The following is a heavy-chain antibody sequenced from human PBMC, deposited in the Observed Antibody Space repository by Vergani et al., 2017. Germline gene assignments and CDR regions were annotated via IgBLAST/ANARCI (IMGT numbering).Heavy chain of an antibody. CDR1: EYSFGKYW. D-gene: IGHD1-1*01. CDR2: IYPDDSDT. CDR3: ARHTTYTDS. V-gene: IGHV5-51*01. J-gene: IGHJ4*02. Sequence: EVELVQSGPEMRKPGESLTISCKGSEYSFGKYWIGWVRQMPGKGLEWMGIIYPDDSDTRYSPSFQGQVTISADKSISTAFLQWDSLKASDTALYYCARHTTYTDSWGQGTLVTVSS.